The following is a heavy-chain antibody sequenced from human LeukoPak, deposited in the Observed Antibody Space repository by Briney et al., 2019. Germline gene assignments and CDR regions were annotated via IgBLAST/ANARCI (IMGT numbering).Heavy chain of an antibody. CDR3: ARGRQLHLGELFPFAEFFQP. V-gene: IGHV1-2*02. D-gene: IGHD3-16*01. CDR1: GYTFTGQY. CDR2: INPNSGGT. J-gene: IGHJ1*01. Sequence: ASVKVSCKTSGYTFTGQYLHWVRQAPGQGLKWMGWINPNSGGTKSAQKFQGRVIMTRDTSISTAYMELRSLSSDDTAVYYWARGRQLHLGELFPFAEFFQPWGQGTLVTVFS.